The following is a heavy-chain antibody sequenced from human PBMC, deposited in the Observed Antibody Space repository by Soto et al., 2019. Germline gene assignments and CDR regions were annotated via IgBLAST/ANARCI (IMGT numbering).Heavy chain of an antibody. V-gene: IGHV3-23*01. D-gene: IGHD4-17*01. Sequence: GGSLRLSCAASGFIFSSYAMSWVRQAPGKGLEWVSAISGSGGNTYYADFGKGRFTISRDNSKNTLHLQMNSLRAEDTAVYYCAKDGAMSTAGDYFDYWGQGTLVTVSS. CDR3: AKDGAMSTAGDYFDY. CDR1: GFIFSSYA. J-gene: IGHJ4*02. CDR2: ISGSGGNT.